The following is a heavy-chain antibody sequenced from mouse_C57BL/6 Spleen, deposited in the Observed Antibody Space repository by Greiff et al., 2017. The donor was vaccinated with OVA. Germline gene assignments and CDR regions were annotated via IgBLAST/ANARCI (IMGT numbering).Heavy chain of an antibody. CDR2: IDPNSGGT. V-gene: IGHV1-72*01. CDR3: ANGHDGYPYGDGMDY. D-gene: IGHD2-3*01. CDR1: GYTFTSYW. J-gene: IGHJ4*01. Sequence: VQLQQPGAELVKPGASVTLSCKASGYTFTSYWMHWVKQRPVRGLEWIGRIDPNSGGTEYNEKFKSKAKLTVDKPSSTAYMQLSSLTSEDSAVYYGANGHDGYPYGDGMDYWGQGTSLTVSS.